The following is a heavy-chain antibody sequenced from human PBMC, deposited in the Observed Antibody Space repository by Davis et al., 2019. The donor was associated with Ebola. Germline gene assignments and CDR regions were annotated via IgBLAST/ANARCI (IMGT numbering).Heavy chain of an antibody. J-gene: IGHJ4*02. V-gene: IGHV3-11*01. CDR1: GFTFSDYY. CDR3: ARRRNWGNDC. Sequence: GESLKISCAASGFTFSDYYMSWVRQAPGKGLECVSYISSGGSTIYYADSVKGRFTISRDNANNSTYLLMSSLGAEDTAVYYCARRRNWGNDCWGQGTLVTVSS. D-gene: IGHD7-27*01. CDR2: ISSGGSTI.